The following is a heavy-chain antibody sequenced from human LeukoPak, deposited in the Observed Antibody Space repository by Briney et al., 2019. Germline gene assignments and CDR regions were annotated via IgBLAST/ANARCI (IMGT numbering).Heavy chain of an antibody. V-gene: IGHV1-18*01. Sequence: ASVTVSCKASGYTFTTYGFSWVRQAPGQGLEWMGWISAYNGDTNYAQKLQGRLTLTTDTSTTTAYMELRSLRSDDTALYYCARGGDSSSWYGWFDPWGQGTLVTVSS. CDR1: GYTFTTYG. CDR2: ISAYNGDT. CDR3: ARGGDSSSWYGWFDP. D-gene: IGHD6-13*01. J-gene: IGHJ5*02.